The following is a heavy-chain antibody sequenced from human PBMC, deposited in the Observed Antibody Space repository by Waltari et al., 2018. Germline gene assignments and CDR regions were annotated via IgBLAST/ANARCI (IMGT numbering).Heavy chain of an antibody. CDR3: AKELRVATIHSSGWSRFDY. J-gene: IGHJ4*02. CDR1: GFTFSSYG. CDR2: LRYDGSNK. Sequence: QVQLVESGGGVVQPGGSLRLSCAASGFTFSSYGMHWVRQAPGKGRERVAFLRYDGSNKYYADSVKGRFTSSRDNSKNTLYLQMNSLRAEDTAVYYCAKELRVATIHSSGWSRFDYWGQGTLVTVSS. D-gene: IGHD6-19*01. V-gene: IGHV3-30*02.